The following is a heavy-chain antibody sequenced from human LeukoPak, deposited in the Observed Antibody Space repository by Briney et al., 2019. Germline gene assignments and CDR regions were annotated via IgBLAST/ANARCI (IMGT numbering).Heavy chain of an antibody. V-gene: IGHV1-18*01. J-gene: IGHJ4*02. CDR3: ARDLIVVVNFDPPYFDY. Sequence: ASVKVSCKAPGHTFTSYGISWVRQAPGQGLEWMGWISAYNGNTNYAQKLQGRVTMTTDTSTSTAYMELRSLRSDDTAVYYCARDLIVVVNFDPPYFDYWGQGTLVTVSS. CDR2: ISAYNGNT. CDR1: GHTFTSYG. D-gene: IGHD3-22*01.